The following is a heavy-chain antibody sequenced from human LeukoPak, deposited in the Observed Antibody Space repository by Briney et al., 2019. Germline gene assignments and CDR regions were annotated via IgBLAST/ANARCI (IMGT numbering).Heavy chain of an antibody. V-gene: IGHV1-2*02. D-gene: IGHD6-19*01. CDR2: ISPNGADT. CDR3: ARAAIAVAGDYHYHYMDV. CDR1: GGTFSSYA. Sequence: ASVKVSCKASGGTFSSYAISWVRQGPGQGLEWMGWISPNGADTDYAQRFQGRVTMTRDTSISTAYMELSRLRSDDTAVYYCARAAIAVAGDYHYHYMDVWGKGTTVTVSS. J-gene: IGHJ6*03.